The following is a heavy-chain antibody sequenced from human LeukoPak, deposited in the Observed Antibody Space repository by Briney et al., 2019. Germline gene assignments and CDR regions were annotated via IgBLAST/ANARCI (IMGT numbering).Heavy chain of an antibody. CDR3: AKNRVVFNWNYAYYFDY. CDR2: ISYDGSNK. D-gene: IGHD1-7*01. V-gene: IGHV3-30*18. J-gene: IGHJ4*02. Sequence: PGRSLRLSCAASGFTFSSYGMHWVRQAPGKGLEWVAIISYDGSNKYYADSVKGRFTISRDNSNNTLYLQMNSLRAEDTAVYYCAKNRVVFNWNYAYYFDYWGQGTLVTVSS. CDR1: GFTFSSYG.